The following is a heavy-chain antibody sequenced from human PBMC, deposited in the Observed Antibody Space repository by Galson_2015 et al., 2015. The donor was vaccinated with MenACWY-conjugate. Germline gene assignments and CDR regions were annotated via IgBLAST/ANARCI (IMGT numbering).Heavy chain of an antibody. D-gene: IGHD1-1*01. CDR3: ARVQGGTRGVNY. Sequence: SLRLSCAASRFTFSDYYMSWIRQAPGKGLEWVSYITSSSTYTDHADSVKGRFTISRDNAKNSLYLQMNSLRAEDTAVYYCARVQGGTRGVNYWGQGTLVTVSP. J-gene: IGHJ4*02. V-gene: IGHV3-11*05. CDR1: RFTFSDYY. CDR2: ITSSSTYT.